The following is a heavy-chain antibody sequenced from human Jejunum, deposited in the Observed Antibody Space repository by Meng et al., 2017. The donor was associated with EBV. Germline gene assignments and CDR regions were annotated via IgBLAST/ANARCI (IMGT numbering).Heavy chain of an antibody. CDR1: VFTISSYW. CDR2: ITSDGSGT. D-gene: IGHD1-26*01. CDR3: ARDQDGAGGTIDY. V-gene: IGHV3-74*01. Sequence: RRVGSWKSLVRRGGSLRLTWAASVFTISSYWMQWVRQVPGKGLVWVSRITSDGSGTTYADSVKGRFTISRDNAKNTLYLQMNSLRVEDTAVYYCARDQDGAGGTIDYWGQGTLVTVSS. J-gene: IGHJ4*02.